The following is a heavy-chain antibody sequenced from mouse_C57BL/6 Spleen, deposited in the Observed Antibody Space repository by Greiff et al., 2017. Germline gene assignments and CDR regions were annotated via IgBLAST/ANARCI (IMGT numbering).Heavy chain of an antibody. CDR3: AMARGLLRFAY. CDR1: GYTFPSYD. Sequence: QVQLKESGPELVKPGASVKLSCKASGYTFPSYDINWVKQRPGQGLEWIGWIYPRDGSTKYNEKFKGKATLTVDTSSSTAYMELHSLTSEDSAVYFCAMARGLLRFAYWGQGTLVTVSA. V-gene: IGHV1-85*01. CDR2: IYPRDGST. J-gene: IGHJ3*01. D-gene: IGHD2-3*01.